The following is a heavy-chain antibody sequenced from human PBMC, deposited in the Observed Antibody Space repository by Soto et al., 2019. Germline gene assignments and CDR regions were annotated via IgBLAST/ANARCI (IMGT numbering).Heavy chain of an antibody. CDR1: GFTFSSYA. D-gene: IGHD3-16*01. CDR2: IWYDGSNK. V-gene: IGHV3-33*08. J-gene: IGHJ4*02. CDR3: ARDPLVASRCPFDD. Sequence: SGGSLRLSCAASGFTFSSYAMSWVRQAPGKGLEWVAVIWYDGSNKYYADSVKGRFTISRDNSKNTLYLQMNSLRAEDTAVYYWARDPLVASRCPFDDWGKGTLVSVSS.